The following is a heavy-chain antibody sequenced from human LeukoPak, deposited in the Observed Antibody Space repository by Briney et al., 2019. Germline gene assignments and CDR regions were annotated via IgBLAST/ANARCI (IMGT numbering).Heavy chain of an antibody. D-gene: IGHD3-3*01. J-gene: IGHJ4*02. Sequence: SETLSLTCTVYGGSLSGHYWSWIRQPPGKGLEWIGELNHSGATNYNPSLRSRVTISVDTSKNQFSLKLSSVTAADTAVYFCARHGSYSLDYWGQGALVTVSS. CDR2: LNHSGAT. CDR1: GGSLSGHY. V-gene: IGHV4-34*01. CDR3: ARHGSYSLDY.